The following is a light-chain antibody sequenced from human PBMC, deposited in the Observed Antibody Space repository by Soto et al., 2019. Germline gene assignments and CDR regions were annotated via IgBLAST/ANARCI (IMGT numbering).Light chain of an antibody. J-gene: IGKJ2*02. CDR1: QSVTDW. CDR3: QQYYRSCT. CDR2: DAS. V-gene: IGKV1-5*01. Sequence: DIQLTQSPSTLSASVGDRVTITCRASQSVTDWLAWYQQKPGKAPKLLILDASSLQSGVPSRFSGSGSGTEFSLTISSLQPDDFATYYCQQYYRSCTFGQGTKVEIK.